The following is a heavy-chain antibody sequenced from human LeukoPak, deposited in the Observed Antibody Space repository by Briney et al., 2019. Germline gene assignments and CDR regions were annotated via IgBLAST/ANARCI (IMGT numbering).Heavy chain of an antibody. V-gene: IGHV3-30-3*01. CDR2: ISYDGSNK. CDR1: GFTFSSYA. J-gene: IGHJ6*02. CDR3: AKDSSANSGYDWEYYYYGMDV. D-gene: IGHD5-12*01. Sequence: PGGSLRLSCAASGFTFSSYAMHWVRQAPGKGLEWVAVISYDGSNKYYADSVKGRFTISRDNSKNTLYLQMNSLRAEDTAVYYCAKDSSANSGYDWEYYYYGMDVWGQGTTVTVSS.